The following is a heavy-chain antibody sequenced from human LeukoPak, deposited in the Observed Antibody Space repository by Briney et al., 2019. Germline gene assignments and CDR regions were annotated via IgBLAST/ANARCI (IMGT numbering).Heavy chain of an antibody. CDR2: ISGSGGST. Sequence: GGSLRLSCAASGFTFSDSWMSWVRQAPGKGLEWVSAISGSGGSTYYADSVKGRFTISRDNSKNTLYLQMNSLRAEDTAVYYCAKSSYYDSSGYYRYYYYMDVWGKGTTVTVSS. J-gene: IGHJ6*03. CDR1: GFTFSDSW. D-gene: IGHD3-22*01. V-gene: IGHV3-23*01. CDR3: AKSSYYDSSGYYRYYYYMDV.